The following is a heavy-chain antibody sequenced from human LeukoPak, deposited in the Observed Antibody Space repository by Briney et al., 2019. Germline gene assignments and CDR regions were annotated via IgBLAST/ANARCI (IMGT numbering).Heavy chain of an antibody. V-gene: IGHV3-23*01. CDR1: GFTFDPYA. J-gene: IGHJ5*02. CDR3: AKDRGWFGGSLANFGP. CDR2: IAGTAYVS. D-gene: IGHD3-10*01. Sequence: GGALRLSCAASGFTFDPYAMSWVRPAPGKGLEWVSAIAGTAYVSYYAASVKGRFSISRDNSKYILSMEMNSCRPQDTAVYYCAKDRGWFGGSLANFGPWGQGTLVTGSS.